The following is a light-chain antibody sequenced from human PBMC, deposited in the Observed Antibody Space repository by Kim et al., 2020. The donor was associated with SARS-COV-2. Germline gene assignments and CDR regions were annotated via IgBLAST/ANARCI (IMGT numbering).Light chain of an antibody. CDR2: YDS. V-gene: IGLV3-21*04. Sequence: APGKTARITWGGNNIGSKSVHWYQQKPGQAPVLVIYYDSDRPSGIPERFSGSNSGNTATLTISRVEAGDEADYYWQVWDSSSDQPVFGGVTQVTVL. J-gene: IGLJ3*02. CDR3: QVWDSSSDQPV. CDR1: NIGSKS.